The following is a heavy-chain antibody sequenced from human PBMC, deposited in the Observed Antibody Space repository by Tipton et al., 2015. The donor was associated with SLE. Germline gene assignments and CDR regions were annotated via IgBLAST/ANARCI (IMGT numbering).Heavy chain of an antibody. V-gene: IGHV4-34*01. CDR3: VYGDWLGLDY. CDR2: INHRGST. CDR1: GGSISPYY. J-gene: IGHJ4*02. Sequence: TLSLTCSVSGGSISPYYWSWIRQPPGKGLEWIGEINHRGSTNYNPSLKSRVTISIDTSKNQFSLKLSSVTAADTAVYYCVYGDWLGLDYWGQGTLVTVSS. D-gene: IGHD4-17*01.